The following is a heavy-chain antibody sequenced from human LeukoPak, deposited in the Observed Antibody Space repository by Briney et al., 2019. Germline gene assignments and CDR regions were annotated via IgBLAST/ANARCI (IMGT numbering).Heavy chain of an antibody. V-gene: IGHV1-8*01. D-gene: IGHD2-15*01. CDR1: GYTFTSYD. CDR2: MNPNSGNT. J-gene: IGHJ4*02. CDR3: ARDRFRYCSGGSCYLFDY. Sequence: ASVKVSCKASGYTFTSYDINWVRQATGQGLEWMGWMNPNSGNTGYAQKFQGRVTMTRNTSISTAYMELSSLRSDDTAVYYCARDRFRYCSGGSCYLFDYWGQGTLVTVSS.